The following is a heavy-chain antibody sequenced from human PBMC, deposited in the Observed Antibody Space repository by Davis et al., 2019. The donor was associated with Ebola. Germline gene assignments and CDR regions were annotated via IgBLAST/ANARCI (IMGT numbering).Heavy chain of an antibody. CDR3: ARSCISARCFLLYAMDV. D-gene: IGHD3-16*02. CDR1: GYGFTGYY. CDR2: INPNSGDT. V-gene: IGHV1-2*06. Sequence: ASVKVSCKASGYGFTGYYIHWVRQAPGQGLEWMGQINPNSGDTAYAQKFQGRVTKTRDTSTSTAYMELSRLRSDDTAIYYCARSCISARCFLLYAMDVWGKGTTVTVSS. J-gene: IGHJ6*03.